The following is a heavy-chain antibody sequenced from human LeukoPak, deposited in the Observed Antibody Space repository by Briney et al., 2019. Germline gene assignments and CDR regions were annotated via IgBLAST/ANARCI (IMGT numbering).Heavy chain of an antibody. CDR2: IIPIFGKA. J-gene: IGHJ4*02. V-gene: IGHV1-69*01. Sequence: VRQAXXXXXDWMGCIIPIFGKANYAQKFQGRVTITADESTSTAYMELSSLRSEDTAVYYCARGAGSYFDYWGQGTLVTVSS. CDR3: ARGAGSYFDY. D-gene: IGHD3-10*01.